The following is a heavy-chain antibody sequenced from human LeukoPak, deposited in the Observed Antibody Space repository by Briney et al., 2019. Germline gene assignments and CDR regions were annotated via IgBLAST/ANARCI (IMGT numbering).Heavy chain of an antibody. D-gene: IGHD2-2*02. Sequence: GGSLRLSCAASGFTLTNNYMTWLRQAPGKGLECVSVIYGSGSTFYADSVKGRFTISRDSSKNTLYLQMDSLRAEDTAVYYCARGMPATAIRPYFDSWGQGTLVTVSS. CDR2: IYGSGST. V-gene: IGHV3-66*01. J-gene: IGHJ4*02. CDR3: ARGMPATAIRPYFDS. CDR1: GFTLTNNY.